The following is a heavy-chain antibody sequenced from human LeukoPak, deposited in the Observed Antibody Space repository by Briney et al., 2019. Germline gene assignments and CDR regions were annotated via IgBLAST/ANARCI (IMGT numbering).Heavy chain of an antibody. D-gene: IGHD5-18*01. Sequence: SETLSLTCAVYGGSFSGYYWTWIRQTPGEGLEWIGEVNHSGGTLYNPSMRSRVAMSVDSSKNQFSLRLTSVTAADTGVYYCVRGSRGFNYGRGGKNWFDAWGQGTLVTVSS. CDR2: VNHSGGT. CDR3: VRGSRGFNYGRGGKNWFDA. V-gene: IGHV4-34*01. J-gene: IGHJ5*02. CDR1: GGSFSGYY.